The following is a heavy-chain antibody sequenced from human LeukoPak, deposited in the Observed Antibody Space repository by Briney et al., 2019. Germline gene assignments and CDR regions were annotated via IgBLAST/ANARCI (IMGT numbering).Heavy chain of an antibody. D-gene: IGHD3-10*01. V-gene: IGHV3-23*01. Sequence: SGGSLRLSCAASGFTFSTYDMSWVRQAPGKGLEWVSIIIFGGSTTPYAISAKRRFTLSRDNFKNILYLQINSLRFEDTAVYYCVVAGYGSGIPNWIDLWGQGTLVTVSS. CDR2: IIFGGSTT. CDR3: VVAGYGSGIPNWIDL. J-gene: IGHJ5*02. CDR1: GFTFSTYD.